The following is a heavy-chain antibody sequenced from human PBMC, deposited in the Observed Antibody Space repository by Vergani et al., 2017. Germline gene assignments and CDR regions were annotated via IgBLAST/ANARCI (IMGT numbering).Heavy chain of an antibody. CDR1: GFTFSNFG. CDR2: IQFDGSNQ. J-gene: IGHJ4*02. V-gene: IGHV3-30*02. CDR3: AKHFRGWGIDY. Sequence: QVQLVESAGGVVQPGGSLRLSCAASGFTFSNFGMHWVRQAPGKGLEWVAFIQFDGSNQYYADSVKGRFTLSRDFSKNTLYLQMNSLRTDDTATYYCAKHFRGWGIDYWGQGTQVIVSS. D-gene: IGHD3-16*01.